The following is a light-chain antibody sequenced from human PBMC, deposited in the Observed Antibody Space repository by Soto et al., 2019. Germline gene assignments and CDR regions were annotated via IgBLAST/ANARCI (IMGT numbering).Light chain of an antibody. J-gene: IGKJ4*01. Sequence: DIQMTQSPSSLSASVGDRVTITCRASQGISNYLAWYQQKPGKVPKLLIYAASTLQSGVPSRFSGSGSGTDFTLTISSLQPEDVATYYCQKYNSARTLTFGGGTEVEIK. CDR1: QGISNY. CDR2: AAS. CDR3: QKYNSARTLT. V-gene: IGKV1-27*01.